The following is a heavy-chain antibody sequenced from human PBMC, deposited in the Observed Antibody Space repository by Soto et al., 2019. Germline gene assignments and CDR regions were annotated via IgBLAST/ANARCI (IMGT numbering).Heavy chain of an antibody. CDR2: INPNSGGT. Sequence: GASVKVSCKASGYTFTGYYMHWVRQAPGQGLEWMGWINPNSGGTNYAQKFQGRVTRTRDTSISTAYMELSRLRSDDTAVYYCASGTIFGVVTPYYYYYGMDVWGQGTTVTVSS. D-gene: IGHD3-3*01. CDR3: ASGTIFGVVTPYYYYYGMDV. J-gene: IGHJ6*02. CDR1: GYTFTGYY. V-gene: IGHV1-2*02.